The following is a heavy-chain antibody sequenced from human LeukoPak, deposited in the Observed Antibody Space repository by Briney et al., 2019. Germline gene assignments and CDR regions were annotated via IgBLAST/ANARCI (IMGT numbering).Heavy chain of an antibody. CDR3: ARDRDFWSDNYYYYYYMDV. CDR2: INPNSGGT. V-gene: IGHV1-2*02. CDR1: GYTFTGYY. D-gene: IGHD3-3*01. J-gene: IGHJ6*03. Sequence: GASVKVSCKASGYTFTGYYMHWVRQAPGQGLEWMGWINPNSGGTNYAQKFQGRVTMTRDTSISTAYMELSRLRSDDTAVYYCARDRDFWSDNYYYYYYMDVWGKGTTVTVSS.